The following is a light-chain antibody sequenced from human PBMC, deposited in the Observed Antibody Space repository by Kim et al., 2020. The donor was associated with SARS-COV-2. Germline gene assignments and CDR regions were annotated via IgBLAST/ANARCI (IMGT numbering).Light chain of an antibody. CDR3: QQYDTYWT. Sequence: SASVGDRVTITCRASQSISSWLAWYHQKPGKAPKLLIYKASSLESGVQSRFSGSGSGTEFTLTISSLQPDDFATYYCQQYDTYWTFGQGTKVDIK. V-gene: IGKV1-5*03. CDR2: KAS. J-gene: IGKJ1*01. CDR1: QSISSW.